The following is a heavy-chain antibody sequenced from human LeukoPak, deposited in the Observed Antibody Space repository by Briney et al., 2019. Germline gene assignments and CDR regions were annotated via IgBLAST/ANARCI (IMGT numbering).Heavy chain of an antibody. CDR3: ARVGIGCSGGSCYSGHYYYYMDV. V-gene: IGHV3-21*01. Sequence: PGGSLRLSCAASGFTFSTYGMNWVRQAPGKGLEWVSSINSISSYIYYADSVKGRFTISRDNAKNTLYLQMNSLRAEDTAVYYCARVGIGCSGGSCYSGHYYYYMDVWGKGTTVTISS. D-gene: IGHD2-15*01. J-gene: IGHJ6*03. CDR1: GFTFSTYG. CDR2: INSISSYI.